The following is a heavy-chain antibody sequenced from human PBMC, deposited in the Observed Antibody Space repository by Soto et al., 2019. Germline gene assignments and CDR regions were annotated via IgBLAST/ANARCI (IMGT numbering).Heavy chain of an antibody. CDR3: ARMESFGSLNWFDP. J-gene: IGHJ5*02. D-gene: IGHD5-18*01. CDR2: MNPGSGDT. V-gene: IGHV1-8*02. CDR1: GYTFTNND. Sequence: VASVKVSCKASGYTFTNNDVSWVRQATGQGLEWMGWMNPGSGDTGYAQKFQGRVTMTRDISIATAYMELNSLTSEGTAIYYCARMESFGSLNWFDPWGQGTLVTVSS.